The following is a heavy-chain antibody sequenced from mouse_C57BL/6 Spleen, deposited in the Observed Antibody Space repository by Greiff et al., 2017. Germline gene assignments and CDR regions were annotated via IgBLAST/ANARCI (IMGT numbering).Heavy chain of an antibody. V-gene: IGHV14-1*01. CDR3: TTDGYYIPLFAY. D-gene: IGHD2-3*01. J-gene: IGHJ3*01. Sequence: EVMLVESGAELVRPGASVKLSCTASGFNIKDYYMHWVKQRPEQGLEWIGRIDPEDGDTEYAPKFQGKATITADTSSNTAYLQLSSLTSEDTAVYYCTTDGYYIPLFAYWGQGTLVTVSA. CDR2: IDPEDGDT. CDR1: GFNIKDYY.